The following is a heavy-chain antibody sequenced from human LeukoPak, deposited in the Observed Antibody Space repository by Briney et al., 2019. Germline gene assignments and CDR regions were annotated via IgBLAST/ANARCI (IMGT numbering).Heavy chain of an antibody. CDR2: ISSGGSTI. CDR1: GFTFSDYY. J-gene: IGHJ6*02. CDR3: ARGGYSYGYRNIYYYYGMDV. V-gene: IGHV3-11*01. Sequence: GGSLRLSCAASGFTFSDYYMSWIRQAPGKGLEWVSYISSGGSTIYYADSVKGRFTISRDNAKNSLYLQMNSLRAEDTAVYYCARGGYSYGYRNIYYYYGMDVWGQGTTVTVSS. D-gene: IGHD5-18*01.